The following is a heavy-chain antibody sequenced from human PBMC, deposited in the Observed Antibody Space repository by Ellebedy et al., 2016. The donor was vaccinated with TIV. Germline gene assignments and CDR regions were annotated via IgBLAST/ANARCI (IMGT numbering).Heavy chain of an antibody. V-gene: IGHV3-15*01. CDR3: STVSSFGVAFYGVVPA. J-gene: IGHJ5*02. D-gene: IGHD3-3*01. Sequence: GGSLRLSXAASGFSFTNAWMSWVRQAPGKGLEWVGRINSFSDGGTTDFAAAVKGRFSISRDDPRKMVFLQMNNVQSDDTAVYFCSTVSSFGVAFYGVVPAWGQGTQVTVS. CDR1: GFSFTNAW. CDR2: INSFSDGGTT.